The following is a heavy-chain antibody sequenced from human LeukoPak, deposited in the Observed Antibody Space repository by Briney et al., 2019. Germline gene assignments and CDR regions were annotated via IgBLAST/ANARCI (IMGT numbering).Heavy chain of an antibody. Sequence: ASVKVSCKASGYTFTSYGISWVRQAPGQGLEWMGWISPNNGNTNYAQKFQGRVTMTTDTSTSTAYMELRSLRSDDTALYYCARDLSDYTSNWYVDYWGQGTLVTVSS. V-gene: IGHV1-18*01. CDR1: GYTFTSYG. J-gene: IGHJ4*02. D-gene: IGHD6-13*01. CDR2: ISPNNGNT. CDR3: ARDLSDYTSNWYVDY.